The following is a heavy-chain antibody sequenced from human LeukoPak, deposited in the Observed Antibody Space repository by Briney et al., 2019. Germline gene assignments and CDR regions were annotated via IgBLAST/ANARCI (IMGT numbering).Heavy chain of an antibody. J-gene: IGHJ3*02. D-gene: IGHD1-7*01. Sequence: GGSLRLSCAASGFTFSGHNMNWVRQAPGKGLEWVAVISYDGSNKYYADSVKGRFTISRDNSKNTLYLQMNSLRAEDTAVYYCAKDATSITGTPDAFDIWGQGTMVTVSS. CDR2: ISYDGSNK. V-gene: IGHV3-30*18. CDR1: GFTFSGHN. CDR3: AKDATSITGTPDAFDI.